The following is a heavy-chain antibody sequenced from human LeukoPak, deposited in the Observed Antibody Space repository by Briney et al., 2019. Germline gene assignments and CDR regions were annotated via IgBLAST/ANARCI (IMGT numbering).Heavy chain of an antibody. Sequence: PSETLSLTCSVSGDSISSHYWSWIRQPPGRGLEWIGFFYDSGSTNYKSSLKSRVTMSVDTSKNQFSLKLSSVTAADTAVYYCARVLQNYYHLDVWGTGTTVTVSS. CDR3: ARVLQNYYHLDV. V-gene: IGHV4-59*11. D-gene: IGHD2/OR15-2a*01. CDR2: FYDSGST. J-gene: IGHJ6*03. CDR1: GDSISSHY.